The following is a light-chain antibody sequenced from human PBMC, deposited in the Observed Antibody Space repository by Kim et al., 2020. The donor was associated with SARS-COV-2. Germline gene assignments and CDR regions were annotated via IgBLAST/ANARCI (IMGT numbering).Light chain of an antibody. CDR1: RSNIGSYA. V-gene: IGLV1-44*01. CDR3: AACDDSLNGWV. J-gene: IGLJ3*02. CDR2: TND. Sequence: GQRVPISCSGSRSNIGSYAVNWYQQVPGTAPKLLIYTNDQRPSGVPDRFSGSKSGTSASLAISGLQSEDEADYYCAACDDSLNGWVFGGGTQLTVL.